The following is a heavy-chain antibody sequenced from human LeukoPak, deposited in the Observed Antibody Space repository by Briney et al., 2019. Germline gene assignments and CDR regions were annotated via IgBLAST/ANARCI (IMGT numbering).Heavy chain of an antibody. J-gene: IGHJ5*02. D-gene: IGHD1-1*01. CDR2: IYTSGST. Sequence: SETLSLTFTVSAGSISTYDCDASRQPAGKGLEWIGHIYTSGSTNYNPSLKSRVSMSVETSKNQFSLKLSSVTLAATAVHHCARVLTGHRFDPWGQGTLVTVPS. V-gene: IGHV4-4*07. CDR1: AGSISTYD. CDR3: ARVLTGHRFDP.